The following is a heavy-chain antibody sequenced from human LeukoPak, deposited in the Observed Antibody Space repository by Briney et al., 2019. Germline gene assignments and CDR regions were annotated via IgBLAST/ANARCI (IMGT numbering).Heavy chain of an antibody. CDR3: ARRLRLSKSNLRDCYGMDV. Sequence: ASVKVSCKASGYNFISYAIHWVRQAPGQRPEWMGWIHAGNGNTKYSQKFQDRVTITRDTSARTADMELSSLTSEDTAVYYCARRLRLSKSNLRDCYGMDVWGQGTTVTVSS. J-gene: IGHJ6*02. D-gene: IGHD5-24*01. CDR1: GYNFISYA. V-gene: IGHV1-3*01. CDR2: IHAGNGNT.